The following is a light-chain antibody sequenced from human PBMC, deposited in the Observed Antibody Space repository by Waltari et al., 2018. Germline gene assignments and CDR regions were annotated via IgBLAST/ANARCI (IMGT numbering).Light chain of an antibody. J-gene: IGKJ1*01. CDR3: MQARQTPWT. CDR1: QSLLHGSGNTF. CDR2: LIS. Sequence: DSVMTQSPLSLSVTPGEPASISCKSSQSLLHGSGNTFLDWYLQKPGQSPQLLIYLISNRASGVPDRVSGSGSGTDFTLKISRVEAEDVGVYFCMQARQTPWTFGQGTKVEIK. V-gene: IGKV2-28*01.